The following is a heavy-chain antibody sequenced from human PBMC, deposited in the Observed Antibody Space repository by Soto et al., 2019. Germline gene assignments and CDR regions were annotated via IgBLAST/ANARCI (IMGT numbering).Heavy chain of an antibody. J-gene: IGHJ6*02. V-gene: IGHV3-74*01. Sequence: EVQLVESGGGLVLPGGSLRLSCAASGFTFSRYWMHWVRQAPGKGLVWVSRISSYGSDTHYADSVKGRFTISRDNATNTVYLQMNRLRAEDTAVYYCSSNYAYAEGYYWYGIDVWGQGTRVTVSS. D-gene: IGHD3-16*01. CDR3: SSNYAYAEGYYWYGIDV. CDR1: GFTFSRYW. CDR2: ISSYGSDT.